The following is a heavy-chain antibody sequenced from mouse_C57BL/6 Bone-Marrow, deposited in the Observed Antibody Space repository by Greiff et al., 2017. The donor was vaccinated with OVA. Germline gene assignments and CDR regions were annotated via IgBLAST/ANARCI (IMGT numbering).Heavy chain of an antibody. CDR3: ARDGYYGSPAY. Sequence: VKLVESGGGLVKPGGSLKLSCAASGFTFSSYAMSWVRQTPEKRLEWVATISDGGSYTYYPDNVKGRFTISRDNAKNNLYLQMSHLKSEDTAMYYCARDGYYGSPAYWGQGTLVTVSA. D-gene: IGHD1-1*01. J-gene: IGHJ3*01. CDR2: ISDGGSYT. CDR1: GFTFSSYA. V-gene: IGHV5-4*01.